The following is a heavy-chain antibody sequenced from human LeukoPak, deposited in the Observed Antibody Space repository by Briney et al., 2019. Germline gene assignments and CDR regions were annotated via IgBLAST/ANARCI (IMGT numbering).Heavy chain of an antibody. D-gene: IGHD3-10*01. CDR2: TSSDLNVK. CDR1: GFTLRNYV. CDR3: AREGYYGSGSPPSLYFDY. V-gene: IGHV3-30-3*01. J-gene: IGHJ4*02. Sequence: GGSLGLSCAASGFTLRNYVIHWVRQAPGKGLEWVAVTSSDLNVKLYADSVKGRFTISRDNSRSTLYLQMNSLRPEDTAIYYCAREGYYGSGSPPSLYFDYWGQGTLVTVSS.